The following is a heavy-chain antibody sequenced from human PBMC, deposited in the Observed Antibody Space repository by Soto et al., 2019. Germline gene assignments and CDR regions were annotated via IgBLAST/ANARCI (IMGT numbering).Heavy chain of an antibody. V-gene: IGHV3-23*01. CDR2: ISGSGGSI. CDR3: AKGNYNYGDALDI. CDR1: GFTFSNHA. Sequence: GSLRLSCAASGFTFSNHAMSWVRQAPRKGLEWVSAISGSGGSIFYADSVKGQFTISRDNSKNTLFLQMNSLRAEDTAVYFCAKGNYNYGDALDIWGQGTMVTVSS. J-gene: IGHJ3*02. D-gene: IGHD4-17*01.